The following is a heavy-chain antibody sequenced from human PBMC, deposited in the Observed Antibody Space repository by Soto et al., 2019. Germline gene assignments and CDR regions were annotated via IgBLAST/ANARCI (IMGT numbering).Heavy chain of an antibody. D-gene: IGHD1-26*01. Sequence: PGGSLRLSCAASGFTFSNYGMSWVRQAPGKGLEWVSTISGSGDSTYYPVSVKGRFTISRDNSKNTLYLQMNGLRAEDTAIYYCAKNSLSYFFFDSWGQGTLVTVSS. CDR1: GFTFSNYG. J-gene: IGHJ4*02. V-gene: IGHV3-23*01. CDR3: AKNSLSYFFFDS. CDR2: ISGSGDST.